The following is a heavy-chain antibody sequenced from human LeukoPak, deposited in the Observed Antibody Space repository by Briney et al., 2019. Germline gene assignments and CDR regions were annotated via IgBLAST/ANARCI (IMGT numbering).Heavy chain of an antibody. CDR3: ARHCISSRCYYYYYMDV. D-gene: IGHD2-2*01. J-gene: IGHJ6*03. CDR2: ISHTGSTM. V-gene: IGHV3-48*04. Sequence: GGSLRLSCAASGFSFSSYSMNWVRQAPGKGLEWVSYISHTGSTMSYADSVKGRFTISRDNARNSLYLQMNSLRAEDTAVYYCARHCISSRCYYYYYMDVWGKGTTVTVSS. CDR1: GFSFSSYS.